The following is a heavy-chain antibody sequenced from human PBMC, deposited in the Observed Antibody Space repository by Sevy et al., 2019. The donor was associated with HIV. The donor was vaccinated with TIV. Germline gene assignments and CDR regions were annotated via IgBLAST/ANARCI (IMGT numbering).Heavy chain of an antibody. V-gene: IGHV1-46*01. CDR2: INPSGDST. CDR1: GYTFTSYY. J-gene: IGHJ4*02. D-gene: IGHD1-20*01. CDR3: TSGITGTEVDY. Sequence: ASVKVSCKASGYTFTSYYMHWVRQAPGQGLEWVGLINPSGDSTSYAQKFQDRATMTRDTSTSTVYMELSSLRSEDTAVYYCTSGITGTEVDYWGQGTLVTVSS.